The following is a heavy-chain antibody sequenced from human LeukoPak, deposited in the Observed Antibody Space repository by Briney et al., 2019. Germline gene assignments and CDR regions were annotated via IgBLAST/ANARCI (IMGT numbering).Heavy chain of an antibody. CDR1: GFTFSSYA. V-gene: IGHV3-23*01. CDR2: ISGSGGST. Sequence: GGSLRLSCAASGFTFSSYAMSWVRKAPGKGLEWVSGISGSGGSTYYADSVKGRFTISRDNSKNTLYLQMNSLRAEDTAVYYCAKARYCSGGSCYSDYWGQGTLVTVSS. D-gene: IGHD2-15*01. J-gene: IGHJ4*02. CDR3: AKARYCSGGSCYSDY.